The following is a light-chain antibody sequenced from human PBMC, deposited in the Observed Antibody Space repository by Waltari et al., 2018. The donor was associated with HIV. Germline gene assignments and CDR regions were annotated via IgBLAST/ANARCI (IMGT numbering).Light chain of an antibody. CDR1: TIGSKT. CDR2: VDR. CDR3: QVWDSSANGV. J-gene: IGLJ2*01. V-gene: IGLV3-21*02. Sequence: SNVRTKPPSVPVAQGQPARIPGGGNTIGSKTGHGYQQRQGRAPGVVVLVDRDRPSGIPGRFSGSSSGNAATLTISRVDAGHEADYYCQVWDSSANGVFGGGTKLTVL.